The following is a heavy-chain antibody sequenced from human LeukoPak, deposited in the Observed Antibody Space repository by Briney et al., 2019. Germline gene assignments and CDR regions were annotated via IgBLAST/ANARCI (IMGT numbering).Heavy chain of an antibody. CDR1: GFAFSSYA. V-gene: IGHV3-23*01. Sequence: GSLRLSCTASGFAFSSYAMTWVRQTPGQGLKCVAIITSDGNDAYYAASVKGRFTVSRDNSQNTVSLQMRRLRVEDTALYFCAKTLGADCFDHWGQGTLVTVSS. J-gene: IGHJ5*02. CDR2: ITSDGNDA. D-gene: IGHD2-15*01. CDR3: AKTLGADCFDH.